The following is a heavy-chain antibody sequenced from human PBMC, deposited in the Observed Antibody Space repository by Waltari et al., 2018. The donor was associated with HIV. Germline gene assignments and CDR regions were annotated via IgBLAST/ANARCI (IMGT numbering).Heavy chain of an antibody. CDR1: GFPFRDHD. D-gene: IGHD3-10*02. J-gene: IGHJ4*02. V-gene: IGHV3-49*03. Sequence: EVQLVESGGALVQPGRSLRLTCATSGFPFRDHDMSWFRQAPGKGLEWVGFVRTGHFGGTAHYAASVKGRFSISRDDSRGIAYLHMNSLKFEDTGLYFCTSDKAYVDLFNDWGQGTQVTVSS. CDR3: TSDKAYVDLFND. CDR2: VRTGHFGGTA.